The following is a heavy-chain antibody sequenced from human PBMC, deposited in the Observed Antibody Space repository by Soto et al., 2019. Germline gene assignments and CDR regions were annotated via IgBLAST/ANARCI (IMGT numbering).Heavy chain of an antibody. Sequence: EVQLVESGGGLVQPGGSLRLSCAASGFTFSSYWMHWVRQAPGKGLVWVSAISGSGGSTYYADSVKGRFTISRDNSKNTLYLQMNSLRAEDTAVYYCARSLTVTPNYFDYWGQGTLVTVSS. J-gene: IGHJ4*02. CDR1: GFTFSSYW. D-gene: IGHD4-17*01. V-gene: IGHV3-23*04. CDR2: ISGSGGST. CDR3: ARSLTVTPNYFDY.